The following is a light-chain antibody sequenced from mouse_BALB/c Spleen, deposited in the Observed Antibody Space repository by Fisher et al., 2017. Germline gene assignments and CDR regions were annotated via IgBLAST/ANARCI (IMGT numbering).Light chain of an antibody. CDR3: QQWSSNPQYT. V-gene: IGKV4-58*01. CDR2: STS. CDR1: SSVSSSY. J-gene: IGKJ2*01. Sequence: DIVITQTTAIMAASLGQKVTMTCSASSSVSSSYLHWYQQKSGASPKLWIYSTSNLASGVPARFSGSGSGTSYSLTISSMEAEDAATYYCQQWSSNPQYTCGGGTKLEIK.